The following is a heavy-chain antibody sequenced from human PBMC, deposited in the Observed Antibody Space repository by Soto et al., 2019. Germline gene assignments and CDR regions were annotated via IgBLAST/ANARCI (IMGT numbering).Heavy chain of an antibody. J-gene: IGHJ6*03. V-gene: IGHV1-18*01. D-gene: IGHD3-9*01. Sequence: ASVKVSCKASGYTFTSYGISWVRQAPGQGLEWMGWISAYNGNTNYAQKLQGRVTMTTDTSTSTAYMELRSLRSDDTAVYYCAREGLGILTGPGNYYYYMDVWGKGTTVTVSS. CDR3: AREGLGILTGPGNYYYYMDV. CDR1: GYTFTSYG. CDR2: ISAYNGNT.